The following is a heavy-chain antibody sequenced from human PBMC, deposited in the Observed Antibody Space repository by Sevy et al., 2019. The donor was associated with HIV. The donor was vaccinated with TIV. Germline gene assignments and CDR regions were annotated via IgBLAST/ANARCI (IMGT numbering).Heavy chain of an antibody. CDR1: GFTFSSYA. J-gene: IGHJ4*02. V-gene: IGHV3-30-3*01. D-gene: IGHD3-16*02. CDR2: ISYDGSNK. Sequence: GWSLRLSCAASGFTFSSYAMHWVRQAPGKGLEWVAVISYDGSNKYYADSVKGRFTISRDNSKNTLYLQMNSLRAEDTAVYYCARVPWGYYDYVWGSYRHPSGDYWGQGTLVTVSS. CDR3: ARVPWGYYDYVWGSYRHPSGDY.